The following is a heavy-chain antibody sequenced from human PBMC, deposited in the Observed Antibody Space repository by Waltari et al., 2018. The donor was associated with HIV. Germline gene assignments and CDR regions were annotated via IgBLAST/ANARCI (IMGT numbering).Heavy chain of an antibody. Sequence: EVQLVESGGGLVQPGGSLRLSCAASGFPFRNYWMSWVRQAPGKGLGWVDNINQGGSEKEYVDSVKDRFTISRDNAKNSLYLQMNSLRAEDTAVYYCAGVSGGGFDYWGQGTLVTVSS. D-gene: IGHD3-16*01. J-gene: IGHJ4*02. CDR3: AGVSGGGFDY. CDR1: GFPFRNYW. V-gene: IGHV3-7*01. CDR2: INQGGSEK.